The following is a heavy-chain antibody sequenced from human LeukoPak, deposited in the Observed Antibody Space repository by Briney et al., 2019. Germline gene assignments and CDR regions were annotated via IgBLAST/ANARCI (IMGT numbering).Heavy chain of an antibody. CDR2: IRYDGSNK. CDR3: AKDGTTVTTVDY. CDR1: GFTFSSYG. J-gene: IGHJ4*02. Sequence: GGSLRLSCAASGFTFSSYGMHWVRQAPGKGLEWVAFIRYDGSNKYYADSVKGRFTISRDNSKNTLYLQMNSLRAEDTAVYYCAKDGTTVTTVDYWGQGTLVTVSS. D-gene: IGHD4-17*01. V-gene: IGHV3-30*02.